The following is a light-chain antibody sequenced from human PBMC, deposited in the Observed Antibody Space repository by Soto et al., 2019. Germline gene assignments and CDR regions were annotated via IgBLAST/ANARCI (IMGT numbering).Light chain of an antibody. J-gene: IGKJ4*01. CDR3: QQYGRSPST. CDR1: QSVSNNY. V-gene: IGKV3-20*01. Sequence: EIVLTQSPGTLSLSPGERATISCRASQSVSNNYLAWYQQKPGQAPRLLIYGASSRATGIPDRFSGSGSGTDFTLTISRLEPEDFAVYYCQQYGRSPSTFGGGTKVEIK. CDR2: GAS.